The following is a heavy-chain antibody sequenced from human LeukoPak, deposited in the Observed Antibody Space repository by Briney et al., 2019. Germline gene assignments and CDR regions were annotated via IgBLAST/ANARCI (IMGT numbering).Heavy chain of an antibody. CDR1: TFTLSTYG. CDR3: ARDRGYSTFDF. V-gene: IGHV3-7*04. CDR2: ISQDVSEK. D-gene: IGHD4-11*01. J-gene: IGHJ4*02. Sequence: GGSLRLSCAASTFTLSTYGMSWVRQGPGKGLEWVANISQDVSEKNYVDSVKGRFTISRDNAKSSPYLQMNSLRVEDAAVYYCARDRGYSTFDFWGQGTLVTVSS.